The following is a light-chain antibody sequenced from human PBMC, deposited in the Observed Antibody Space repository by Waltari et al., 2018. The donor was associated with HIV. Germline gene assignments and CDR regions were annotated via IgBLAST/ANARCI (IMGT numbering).Light chain of an antibody. Sequence: QSVLTQSPSASGTPGQRVTISCSGSSSNIGSNTVNWYQQLPGTAPKLLIYSNNQRPSGVPYLFSGSKSGTSASLAISGLQSEEEADYYCAAWDDSLNGFVFGGGTKLTVL. CDR1: SSNIGSNT. CDR3: AAWDDSLNGFV. V-gene: IGLV1-44*01. J-gene: IGLJ2*01. CDR2: SNN.